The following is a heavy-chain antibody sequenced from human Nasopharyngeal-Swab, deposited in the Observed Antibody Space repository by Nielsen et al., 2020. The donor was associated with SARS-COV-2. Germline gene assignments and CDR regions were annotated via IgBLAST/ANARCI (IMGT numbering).Heavy chain of an antibody. CDR1: GYTFTSYY. CDR3: ARDAAWIQLWGSLYGMDV. CDR2: INPSGGTT. V-gene: IGHV1-46*01. Sequence: ASVKVSCKASGYTFTSYYMHWARQAPGQGLEWMGIINPSGGTTSYAQKFQGRVTMTRDTSTSTVYMELSSLRSEDTAVYYCARDAAWIQLWGSLYGMDVWGQGTTVTVSS. D-gene: IGHD5-18*01. J-gene: IGHJ6*02.